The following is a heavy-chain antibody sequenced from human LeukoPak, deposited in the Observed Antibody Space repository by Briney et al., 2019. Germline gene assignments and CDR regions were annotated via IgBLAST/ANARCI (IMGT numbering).Heavy chain of an antibody. CDR3: ARTEGCGGNKIYFQH. CDR2: IYHSGST. D-gene: IGHD4-23*01. J-gene: IGHJ1*01. Sequence: SETLSLTCTVSGGSISSGGYYWSWIRQPPGKGLEWIGYIYHSGSTYYNPSLKSRVTISVDTSKNQFSLKLSSVTAADTAVYYCARTEGCGGNKIYFQHWGQGTLVTVSS. V-gene: IGHV4-30-2*05. CDR1: GGSISSGGYY.